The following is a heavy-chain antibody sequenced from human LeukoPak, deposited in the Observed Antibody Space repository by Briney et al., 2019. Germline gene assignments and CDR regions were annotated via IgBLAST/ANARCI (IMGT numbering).Heavy chain of an antibody. D-gene: IGHD5-12*01. CDR1: GGSISRYY. CDR2: IYHSGST. Sequence: SETLSLTCTVSGGSISRYYWSWIRQPAGKGLEWIGSIYHSGSTYYNPSLKSRVTISVDTSKNQFSLKLSSVTAADTAVYYCASSLWLRSPFDYWGQGTLVTVSS. CDR3: ASSLWLRSPFDY. J-gene: IGHJ4*02. V-gene: IGHV4-4*07.